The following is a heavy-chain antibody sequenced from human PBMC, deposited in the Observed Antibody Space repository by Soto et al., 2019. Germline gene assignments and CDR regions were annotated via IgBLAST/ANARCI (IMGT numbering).Heavy chain of an antibody. CDR2: IIPIFGTA. J-gene: IGHJ4*02. CDR1: GGTFSSYA. CDR3: ARALYCTNGVCSDFDY. Sequence: SVKVSCKASGGTFSSYAISWVRQAAGQGLEWMGGIIPIFGTANYAQKFQGRVTITADESTSTAYMELSSLRSEDTGVYYCARALYCTNGVCSDFDYWGQGTLVTVSS. V-gene: IGHV1-69*13. D-gene: IGHD2-8*01.